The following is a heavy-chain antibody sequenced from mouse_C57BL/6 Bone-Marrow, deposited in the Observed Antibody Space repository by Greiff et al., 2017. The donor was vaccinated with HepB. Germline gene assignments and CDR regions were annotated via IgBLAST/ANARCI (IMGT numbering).Heavy chain of an antibody. CDR1: GYTFTSYW. Sequence: QVQLQQPGAELVMPGASVKLSCKASGYTFTSYWMHWVKQRPGQVLEWIGEIDPSDSYTNYNQKFKGKSTLTVDKSSSTAYMQLSSLTSEDSAVYYCASMITTRGYYFDYWGQGTTLTVSS. D-gene: IGHD2-4*01. CDR2: IDPSDSYT. CDR3: ASMITTRGYYFDY. J-gene: IGHJ2*01. V-gene: IGHV1-69*01.